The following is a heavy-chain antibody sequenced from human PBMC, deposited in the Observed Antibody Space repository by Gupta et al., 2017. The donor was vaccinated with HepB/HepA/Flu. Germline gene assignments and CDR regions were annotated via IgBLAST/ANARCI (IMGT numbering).Heavy chain of an antibody. CDR3: ARVATGLDS. Sequence: QVQLVQSGVEVKKSGAAVKVSCETSGFTFEIYGFTWVRQAPGQGLGWVGWISAKTRKPNHCPKFQGRITMTTDTSKSTVYLNLWSLRSDDTAIYYCARVATGLDSWGQGTLVTVSS. CDR1: GFTFEIYG. J-gene: IGHJ5*01. V-gene: IGHV1-18*01. CDR2: ISAKTRKP.